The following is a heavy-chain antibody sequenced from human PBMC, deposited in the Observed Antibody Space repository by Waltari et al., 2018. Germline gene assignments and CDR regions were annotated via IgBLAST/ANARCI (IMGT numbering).Heavy chain of an antibody. Sequence: QVQLQQLGARTLKPSEDLSLPRAVSGGFFSGYQWDLLPPPPGKGLEWIGEINHSGSTNYNPSLKSRVTISVDTSKNQFSLKLSSVTAADTAVYYCAREPVSDYKRLGGWFDPWGQGTLVTVSS. CDR2: INHSGST. V-gene: IGHV4-34*02. CDR3: AREPVSDYKRLGGWFDP. J-gene: IGHJ5*02. CDR1: GGFFSGYQ. D-gene: IGHD4-4*01.